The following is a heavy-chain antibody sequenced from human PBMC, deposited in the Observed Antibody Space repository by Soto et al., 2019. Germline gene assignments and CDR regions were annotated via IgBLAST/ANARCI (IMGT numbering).Heavy chain of an antibody. CDR2: IYPGDSDT. V-gene: IGHV5-51*01. CDR1: GYSFTSYW. CDR3: ARGHCSSTSCNGAGDS. D-gene: IGHD2-2*01. J-gene: IGHJ4*02. Sequence: GESLKISCKGSGYSFTSYWIGWVRQMPGKGLEWVGIIYPGDSDTRYSPSFQGQVTISADKSLSTAYLQWSSLEASDTAMYYCARGHCSSTSCNGAGDSWGQGTLVTVSS.